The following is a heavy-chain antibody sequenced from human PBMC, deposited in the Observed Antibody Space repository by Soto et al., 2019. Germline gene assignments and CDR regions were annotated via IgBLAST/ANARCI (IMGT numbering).Heavy chain of an antibody. CDR2: IYPGDSDT. Sequence: PGESLKNSCKGSGYSFTSYWIGWVRQMPGKGLEWMGIIYPGDSDTRYSPSFQGQVTISADKSISTAYLQWSSLKASDTAMYYCARLIAVAGTDGWFDPWGQGTLVTVSS. CDR3: ARLIAVAGTDGWFDP. J-gene: IGHJ5*02. V-gene: IGHV5-51*01. CDR1: GYSFTSYW. D-gene: IGHD6-19*01.